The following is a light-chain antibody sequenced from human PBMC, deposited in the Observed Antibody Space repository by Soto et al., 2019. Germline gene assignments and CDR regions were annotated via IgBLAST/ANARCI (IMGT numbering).Light chain of an antibody. V-gene: IGKV3-20*01. J-gene: IGKJ1*01. Sequence: EIVLTQSPGTLSLSPGERATLSCRASQSVSSSYLAWYQQEPGQAPRLLIYGASSRATGIPDRFSGSGSATDFTLTISRLEPEHFAVYYCQQYGVSPWTFGQGTKVEIK. CDR1: QSVSSSY. CDR2: GAS. CDR3: QQYGVSPWT.